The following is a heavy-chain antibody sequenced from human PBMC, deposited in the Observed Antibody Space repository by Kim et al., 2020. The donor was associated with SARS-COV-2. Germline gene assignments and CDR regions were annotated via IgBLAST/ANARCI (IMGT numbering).Heavy chain of an antibody. D-gene: IGHD2-15*01. CDR1: GFTFRSYD. J-gene: IGHJ4*02. V-gene: IGHV3-23*01. Sequence: GGSLRLSCVASGFTFRSYDMSWVRQAPGKGLEWVSTFSYSGGITFYTDSVKGRFTISRDNAKNTLDLQMNTLRADDTAVYYCAKRGSRVGFDSWGQGTLVTVSS. CDR2: FSYSGGIT. CDR3: AKRGSRVGFDS.